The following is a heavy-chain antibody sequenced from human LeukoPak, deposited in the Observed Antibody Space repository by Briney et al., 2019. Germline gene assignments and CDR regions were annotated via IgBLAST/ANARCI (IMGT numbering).Heavy chain of an antibody. CDR2: ISSSGSTI. Sequence: PPGGSLSLSCAASGFTFSSYEMNWVRPAPGKGLEWVSYISSSGSTIYYADSVKGRFTISRDNAKNSLYLQMNSLRAEDTAVYYCARSVAAGGILDYWGQGTLVTVSS. CDR3: ARSVAAGGILDY. V-gene: IGHV3-48*03. D-gene: IGHD6-13*01. CDR1: GFTFSSYE. J-gene: IGHJ4*02.